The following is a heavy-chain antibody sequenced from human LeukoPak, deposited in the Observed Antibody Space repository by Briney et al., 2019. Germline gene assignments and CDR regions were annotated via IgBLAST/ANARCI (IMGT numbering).Heavy chain of an antibody. CDR2: INTNTGNP. CDR3: ARGLPHIVVVTAIDFDY. V-gene: IGHV7-4-1*02. J-gene: IGHJ4*02. CDR1: GYTFTSYG. D-gene: IGHD2-21*02. Sequence: ASVKVSCKASGYTFTSYGISWVRQAPGQGLEWMGWINTNTGNPTYAQGFTGRFVFSLDTSVSTAYLQISSLKAEDTAVYYCARGLPHIVVVTAIDFDYWGQGTLVTVSS.